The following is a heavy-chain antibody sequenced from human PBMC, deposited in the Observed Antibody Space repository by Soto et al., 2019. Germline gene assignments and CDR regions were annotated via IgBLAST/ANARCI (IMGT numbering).Heavy chain of an antibody. V-gene: IGHV4-31*03. Sequence: QVQLQESGPGLVKPSQTLSLTCTVSGGSISSGGYYWSWIRQHPGKGLEWIGYIYYSGSTYYNPSLRSRVTLSVDTSKNQFSLKLSSVTAADTAVYYCARDRGYYDSSGYQPRYYFDYWGQGTLVTVSS. J-gene: IGHJ4*02. CDR2: IYYSGST. D-gene: IGHD3-22*01. CDR3: ARDRGYYDSSGYQPRYYFDY. CDR1: GGSISSGGYY.